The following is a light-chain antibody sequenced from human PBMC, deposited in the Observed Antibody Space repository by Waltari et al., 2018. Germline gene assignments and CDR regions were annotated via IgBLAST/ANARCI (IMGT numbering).Light chain of an antibody. J-gene: IGKJ2*01. CDR1: QSLTSYY. V-gene: IGKV3-20*01. Sequence: VLTQSPGTLSLSHGERVTLSCRASQSLTSYYLAWYQHKPGQAPRLLIYGASNRAAGIPDRFSGSGSGTDFTLTISRLEPEDSGVYYCQQYGGSPPYTFGQGTKLEI. CDR2: GAS. CDR3: QQYGGSPPYT.